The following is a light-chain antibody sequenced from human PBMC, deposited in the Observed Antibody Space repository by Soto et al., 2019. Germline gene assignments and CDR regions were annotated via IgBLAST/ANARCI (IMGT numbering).Light chain of an antibody. CDR3: QKYQSAPFT. J-gene: IGKJ3*01. V-gene: IGKV1-27*01. CDR2: AAS. Sequence: DIQMTQSPPSLSASVGDRVTITCRASQGISNYLAWYQQKPGKVPKLLIYAASTLQSGVPSRFSGSVSGTDFTLTITSLQPEDVATYYCQKYQSAPFTFGPGTKVDIK. CDR1: QGISNY.